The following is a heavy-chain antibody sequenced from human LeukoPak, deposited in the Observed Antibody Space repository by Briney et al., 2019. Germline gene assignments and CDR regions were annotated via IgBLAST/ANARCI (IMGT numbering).Heavy chain of an antibody. CDR3: AREEEVFRAYYDFWSGYYTGWFDP. D-gene: IGHD3-3*01. Sequence: GGSLRLSCAASGFTFSSYWMHWVRQAPGKGLVWVSRINGDGNGTTYADSVKGRFTISRDNAKNTLYLQMNSLRAEDTALYYCAREEEVFRAYYDFWSGYYTGWFDPWGQGTLVTVSS. CDR2: INGDGNGT. V-gene: IGHV3-74*01. CDR1: GFTFSSYW. J-gene: IGHJ5*02.